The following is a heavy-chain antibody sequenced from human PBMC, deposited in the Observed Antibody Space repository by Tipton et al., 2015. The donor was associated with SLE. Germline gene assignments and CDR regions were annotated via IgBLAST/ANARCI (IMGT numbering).Heavy chain of an antibody. J-gene: IGHJ4*02. CDR3: ARGEVGATYNY. CDR1: GGSISSGSYY. V-gene: IGHV4-61*01. CDR2: INHSGST. D-gene: IGHD1-26*01. Sequence: TLSLTCTVSGGSISSGSYYWSWIRQPPGKGLEWIGEINHSGSTNYNPSLKSRVTISVDTSKNQFSLKLSSVTAADTAVYYCARGEVGATYNYWGQGTLVTVSS.